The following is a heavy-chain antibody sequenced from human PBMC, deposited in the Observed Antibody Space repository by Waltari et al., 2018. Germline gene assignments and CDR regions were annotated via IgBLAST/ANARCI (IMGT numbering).Heavy chain of an antibody. CDR2: IYWNDDK. J-gene: IGHJ4*02. CDR3: AHPSRGNSGSYEYYFDY. V-gene: IGHV2-5*01. CDR1: GFSLSTSGVG. Sequence: QITLKESGPTLVKPTQTLTLTCTFSGFSLSTSGVGVGWIRQPPGKALEWLALIYWNDDKRYSPSLKSRLTITKDTSKNQVVRTMTNMDPVDTATYYCAHPSRGNSGSYEYYFDYWGQGTLVTVSS. D-gene: IGHD1-26*01.